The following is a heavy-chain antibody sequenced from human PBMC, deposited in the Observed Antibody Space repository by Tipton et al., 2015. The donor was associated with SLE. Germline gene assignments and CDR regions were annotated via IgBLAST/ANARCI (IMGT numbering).Heavy chain of an antibody. D-gene: IGHD3/OR15-3a*01. J-gene: IGHJ6*03. CDR1: GGSISSYY. CDR2: IYSSGST. V-gene: IGHV4-59*12. CDR3: ARAPGLDRDYYYYYYMDV. Sequence: TLSLTCNVSGGSISSYYWSWIRQPPGEGLEWIGYIYSSGSTNYNPSLKSRVSMSVDTSKNQFSLRLSSVTAADTAVYYCARAPGLDRDYYYYYYMDVWGKGTTVTVSS.